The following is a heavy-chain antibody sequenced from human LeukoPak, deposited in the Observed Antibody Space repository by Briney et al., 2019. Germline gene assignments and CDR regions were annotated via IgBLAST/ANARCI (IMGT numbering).Heavy chain of an antibody. CDR2: MYYTGST. J-gene: IGHJ6*02. CDR3: ARVSVVYGMDV. V-gene: IGHV4-59*01. Sequence: PSETLSLTCSGSGGSISSDYWAWIRQPPGKGLGWIGYMYYTGSTNYNPSLKSRVTISLATSKNQFSLKVSSVTAADTAVYYCARVSVVYGMDVWGRGTTVTVSS. CDR1: GGSISSDY.